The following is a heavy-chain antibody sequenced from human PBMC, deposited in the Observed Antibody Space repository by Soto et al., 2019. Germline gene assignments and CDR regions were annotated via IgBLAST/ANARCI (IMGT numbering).Heavy chain of an antibody. CDR1: RFTFSTYE. Sequence: EVQLVESGGGLVQPGGSLRLSCVASRFTFSTYEMNWVRQAPGKGLEWVSYISSSGSTIYYADSVKGRFTISRDNAKKSLDLQMNSLRAEDTAVYYCARDSSGGYYYEGDYWGQGTLVTVSS. J-gene: IGHJ4*02. D-gene: IGHD3-22*01. CDR3: ARDSSGGYYYEGDY. V-gene: IGHV3-48*03. CDR2: ISSSGSTI.